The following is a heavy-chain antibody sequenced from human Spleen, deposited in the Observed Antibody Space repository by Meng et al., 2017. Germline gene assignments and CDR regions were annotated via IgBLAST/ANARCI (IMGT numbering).Heavy chain of an antibody. J-gene: IGHJ6*02. V-gene: IGHV3-23*01. CDR1: GFTFSSYA. Sequence: GESLKISRAASGFTFSSYAMSWVRQAPGKGLEWVSAISGSGGSTYYADSVKGRFTISRDNSKNTLYLQMNSLRAEDTAVYYCAKDGRLLWFGERGIMDVWGQGTTVTVSS. CDR3: AKDGRLLWFGERGIMDV. D-gene: IGHD3-10*01. CDR2: ISGSGGST.